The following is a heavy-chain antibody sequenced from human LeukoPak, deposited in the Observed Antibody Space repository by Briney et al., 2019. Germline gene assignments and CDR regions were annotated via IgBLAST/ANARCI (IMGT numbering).Heavy chain of an antibody. CDR2: ITYSSGYT. Sequence: GGSLRLSCAASGFTFSRYDMSWDRQAPGKGLEWVSGITYSSGYTYYADSVKGRFTISRDNSRNTLYLQMNSLRAEDTAVYYCAKDPSDLGGSGSNNYFDCWGQGTLVTVSS. D-gene: IGHD3-10*01. CDR3: AKDPSDLGGSGSNNYFDC. CDR1: GFTFSRYD. J-gene: IGHJ4*02. V-gene: IGHV3-23*01.